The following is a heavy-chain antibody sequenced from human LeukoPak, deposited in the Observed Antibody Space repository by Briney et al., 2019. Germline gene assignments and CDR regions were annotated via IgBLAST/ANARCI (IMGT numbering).Heavy chain of an antibody. D-gene: IGHD6-19*01. CDR1: GYTFTSYD. CDR3: ARAGYSSGWYEDY. Sequence: ASVKVSCKASGYTFTSYDINWVRQATGQGLEWMGWINPNSGGTNYAQKFQGRVTMTRDTSISTAYMELSRLRSDDTAVYYCARAGYSSGWYEDYWGQGTLVTVSS. V-gene: IGHV1-2*02. CDR2: INPNSGGT. J-gene: IGHJ4*02.